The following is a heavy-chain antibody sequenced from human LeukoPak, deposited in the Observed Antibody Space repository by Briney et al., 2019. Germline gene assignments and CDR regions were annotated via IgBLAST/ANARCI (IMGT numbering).Heavy chain of an antibody. CDR3: AITMVRGVEY. Sequence: PSETLSLTCTVSGGSISSSSYYWGWIRQPPGKGLEWIGSIYYSGSTYYNPSLKSRVTMSVDTSKNQFSLKLSSVTAADTAVYYCAITMVRGVEYWGQGTLVTVSS. V-gene: IGHV4-39*07. J-gene: IGHJ4*02. D-gene: IGHD3-10*01. CDR1: GGSISSSSYY. CDR2: IYYSGST.